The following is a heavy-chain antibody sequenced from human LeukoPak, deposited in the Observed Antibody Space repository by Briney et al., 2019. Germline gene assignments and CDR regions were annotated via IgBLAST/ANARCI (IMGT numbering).Heavy chain of an antibody. CDR1: GGSFSGYY. Sequence: SETLSLTCAVYGGSFSGYYWTWIRQPPGKGLEWIGSIYYSGSTYYNPSLKSRVTISVDTSKNQFSLKVSSVTAADTAVYYCARQRSYYFDYWGQGTLVTVSS. CDR2: IYYSGST. D-gene: IGHD3-16*02. CDR3: ARQRSYYFDY. J-gene: IGHJ4*02. V-gene: IGHV4-34*01.